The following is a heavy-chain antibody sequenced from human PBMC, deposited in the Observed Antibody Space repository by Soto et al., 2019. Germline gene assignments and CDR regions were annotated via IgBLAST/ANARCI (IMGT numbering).Heavy chain of an antibody. D-gene: IGHD4-17*01. CDR1: GGYISSYY. J-gene: IGHJ4*02. V-gene: IGHV4-59*08. Sequence: SETLSLTCTVSGGYISSYYWSWIRQPPGKGLEWIGYIYYSGSTNYNPSLKSRVTISVDTSKNQLSLKLSSVTAADTAVYYCARRYGYYFDYWGQGTLVTVSS. CDR3: ARRYGYYFDY. CDR2: IYYSGST.